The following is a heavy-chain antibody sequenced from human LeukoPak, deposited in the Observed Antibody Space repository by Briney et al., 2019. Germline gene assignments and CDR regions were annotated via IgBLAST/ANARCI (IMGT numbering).Heavy chain of an antibody. D-gene: IGHD3-10*02. Sequence: SETLSLICTVSGGSISSRSFYWAWIRQPPGKGLEWIGRIYSSGTIDYNPSLKSRVTISVDTSKNQFSLKLSSVTAADTAVYYCARGWPVRGVINWAGYYYYYMDVRGKGTTVTVSS. CDR2: IYSSGTI. J-gene: IGHJ6*03. V-gene: IGHV4-39*07. CDR3: ARGWPVRGVINWAGYYYYYMDV. CDR1: GGSISSRSFY.